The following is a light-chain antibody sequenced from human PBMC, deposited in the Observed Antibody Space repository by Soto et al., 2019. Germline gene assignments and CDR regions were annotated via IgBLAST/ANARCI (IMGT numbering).Light chain of an antibody. J-gene: IGKJ4*01. CDR2: EAS. CDR3: QQRWSWPLT. Sequence: EVVLTQFPATLSLSPGEGATLSCRVSQNIATVLAWFQHKPGQAPRLLIYEASHRAAGIPARFSGSGSGTDFTLTISSLEPEDLAVYYCQQRWSWPLTFGGGTRVEIK. V-gene: IGKV3-11*01. CDR1: QNIATV.